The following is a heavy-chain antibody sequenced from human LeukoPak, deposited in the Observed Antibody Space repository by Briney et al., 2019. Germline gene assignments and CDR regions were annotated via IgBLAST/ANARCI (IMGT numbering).Heavy chain of an antibody. Sequence: LETLSLTCTVSGGSISSYYWSWIRQPPGKGLEWIGYIYYSGSTNYNPSLKSRVTISVDTSKNQFSLKLSSVTAADTAVYYCARGGDYLFAYFDYWGQGTLVTVSS. CDR1: GGSISSYY. D-gene: IGHD4-17*01. CDR3: ARGGDYLFAYFDY. J-gene: IGHJ4*02. V-gene: IGHV4-59*01. CDR2: IYYSGST.